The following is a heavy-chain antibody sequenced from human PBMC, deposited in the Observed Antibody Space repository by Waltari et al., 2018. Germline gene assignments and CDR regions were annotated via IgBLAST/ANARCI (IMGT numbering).Heavy chain of an antibody. D-gene: IGHD6-19*01. CDR1: GSIFRSYW. CDR3: ARDSSPGDSSAWYDAFDV. V-gene: IGHV3-7*03. CDR2: LKKDGSDK. J-gene: IGHJ3*01. Sequence: EAQLEESGGGLVQPGGSLRLSCAASGSIFRSYWMTWLRQAPGKGLEWVANLKKDGSDKHYMDSVKGRFTISRDNAKNSLYLQMSSLRADDTAVYYCARDSSPGDSSAWYDAFDVWGRGTMVTVSS.